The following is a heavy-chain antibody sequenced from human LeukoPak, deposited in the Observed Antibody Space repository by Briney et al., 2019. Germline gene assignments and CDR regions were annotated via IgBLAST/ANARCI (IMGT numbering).Heavy chain of an antibody. CDR3: ATWRYCSGGSCYGNYYMDV. J-gene: IGHJ6*03. Sequence: SETLSLTCTVSAGSISNYYWSWLRQPPGKGLEWIGYIYYSGSTNYNPSLKSRVTISIDTSKNQFSLKLSSVTAVDTAVYYCATWRYCSGGSCYGNYYMDVWGKGTTVTVSS. CDR1: AGSISNYY. D-gene: IGHD2-15*01. CDR2: IYYSGST. V-gene: IGHV4-59*01.